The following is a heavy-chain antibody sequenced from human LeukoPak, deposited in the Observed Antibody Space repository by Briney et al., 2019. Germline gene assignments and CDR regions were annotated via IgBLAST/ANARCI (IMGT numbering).Heavy chain of an antibody. CDR1: GYTFTSYG. CDR3: ARGIAAAGGDY. J-gene: IGHJ4*02. V-gene: IGHV1-2*02. Sequence: ASVKVSCKASGYTFTSYGISWVRQAPGQGLEWMGWINPNSGGTNYAQKFQGRVTMTRDTSISTAYMELSRLRSDDTAVYYCARGIAAAGGDYWGQGTLVTVSS. CDR2: INPNSGGT. D-gene: IGHD6-13*01.